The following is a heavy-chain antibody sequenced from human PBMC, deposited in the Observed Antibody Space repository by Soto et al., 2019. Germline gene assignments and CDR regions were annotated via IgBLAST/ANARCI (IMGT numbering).Heavy chain of an antibody. CDR2: AYYTGST. CDR1: GGSTSGYY. Sequence: PSETLSLTCTVSGGSTSGYYWNWIRQSPGRGLEWIGFAYYTGSTNYNPSLESRVSISADTSNSQFSLKLTSVTAADTGVYYCAARSGRSYYGMDVWGQGTTVTV. V-gene: IGHV4-59*01. J-gene: IGHJ6*02. D-gene: IGHD3-10*01. CDR3: AARSGRSYYGMDV.